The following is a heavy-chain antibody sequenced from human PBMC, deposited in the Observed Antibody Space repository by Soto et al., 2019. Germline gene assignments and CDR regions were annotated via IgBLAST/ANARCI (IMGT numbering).Heavy chain of an antibody. V-gene: IGHV3-11*06. Sequence: LRLSCVASGFTFSDYYMSWVRQAPGKGREWLSYSSNSGTYTKYAGSVKGRFSISRDNAKNSLYLQINSLRGEDTAIYYCARSGDNYNVLDYWGQGTPVTVSS. J-gene: IGHJ4*02. CDR1: GFTFSDYY. CDR2: SSNSGTYT. D-gene: IGHD3-10*02. CDR3: ARSGDNYNVLDY.